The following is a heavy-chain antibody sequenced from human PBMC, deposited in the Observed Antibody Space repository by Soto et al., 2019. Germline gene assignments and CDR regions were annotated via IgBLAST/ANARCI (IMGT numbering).Heavy chain of an antibody. V-gene: IGHV4-39*01. J-gene: IGHJ5*02. Sequence: SDNLSLTCNFYSYSITSSSSYWGWIRQPPGKGLEWIGSIYYSGSIYYNPSLKSRVTISVDTSKNQFSLKLSSVTAAETAVYYCARQSSGWYNWFDPWGQG. CDR2: IYYSGSI. D-gene: IGHD6-19*01. CDR3: ARQSSGWYNWFDP. CDR1: SYSITSSSSY.